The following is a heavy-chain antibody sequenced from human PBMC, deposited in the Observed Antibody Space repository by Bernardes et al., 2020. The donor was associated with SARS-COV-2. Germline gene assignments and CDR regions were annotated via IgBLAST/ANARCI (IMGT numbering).Heavy chain of an antibody. V-gene: IGHV1-24*01. Sequence: ASVKDSCKVSGYSLTEFSMHWVRQAPGKGLEWLGGFDPQHRKTIYAQKFQGRVTMTEDTSTDTAYMELRNLRSEDTAVYYCATDFAAAGTPSMFYYYYGMDVWGQGTTVTVSS. D-gene: IGHD6-13*01. CDR1: GYSLTEFS. CDR2: FDPQHRKT. J-gene: IGHJ6*02. CDR3: ATDFAAAGTPSMFYYYYGMDV.